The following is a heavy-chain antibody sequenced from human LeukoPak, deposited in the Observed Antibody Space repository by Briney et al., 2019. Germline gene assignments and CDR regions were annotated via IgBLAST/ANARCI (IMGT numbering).Heavy chain of an antibody. D-gene: IGHD2-15*01. V-gene: IGHV5-51*01. Sequence: GESLKISCQGSGYSFTSYWIGWVRQMPGKGLEWMGIIYPGDSDARYSPSFQGQVTISADKSISTAYLQWSSLEASDTAMYYCARHASEERGSCYDYWGQGTLVTVSS. J-gene: IGHJ4*02. CDR1: GYSFTSYW. CDR2: IYPGDSDA. CDR3: ARHASEERGSCYDY.